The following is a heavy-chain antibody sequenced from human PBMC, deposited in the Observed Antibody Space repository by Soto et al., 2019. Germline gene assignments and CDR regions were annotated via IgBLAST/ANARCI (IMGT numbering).Heavy chain of an antibody. Sequence: ASVKVSCKASGYTFTSYGISWVRQAPGQGLEWMGWISAYNGNTNYAQKLQGRVTMTTDTSTSTAYMELRSLRSDDTAVYYCARDRGLDRILYYYYYYGMDVWGQGTTVTVSS. V-gene: IGHV1-18*04. CDR3: ARDRGLDRILYYYYYYGMDV. J-gene: IGHJ6*02. D-gene: IGHD3-10*01. CDR1: GYTFTSYG. CDR2: ISAYNGNT.